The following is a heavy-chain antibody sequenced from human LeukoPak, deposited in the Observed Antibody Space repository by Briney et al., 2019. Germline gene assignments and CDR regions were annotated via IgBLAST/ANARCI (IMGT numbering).Heavy chain of an antibody. V-gene: IGHV3-74*01. D-gene: IGHD3-22*01. Sequence: GGSLRLSCAASGFSLSTYWMHWVRQVPGKGLVWVSRINSDESSTSYADSVTGRFTISRDNARNTLYLQMNILRAEDTAVYYCARASGYYDSSGYYNGMDVWGQGTLVTVSS. CDR2: INSDESST. CDR1: GFSLSTYW. J-gene: IGHJ6*02. CDR3: ARASGYYDSSGYYNGMDV.